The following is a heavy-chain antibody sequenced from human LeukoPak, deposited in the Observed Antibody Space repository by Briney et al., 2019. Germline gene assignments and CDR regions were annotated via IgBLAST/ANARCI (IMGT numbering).Heavy chain of an antibody. CDR3: ARDTVAVRAFDP. V-gene: IGHV4-4*07. CDR2: IYFSGTT. Sequence: SETLSLTCTVSGGSIRSYYWSWIRQPAGKGLEWIGRIYFSGTTNYNPSLRSRVTMSVDTSKNQFSLKLSSVTAADTAVYYCARDTVAVRAFDPWGQGTLVTVSS. CDR1: GGSIRSYY. D-gene: IGHD6-19*01. J-gene: IGHJ5*02.